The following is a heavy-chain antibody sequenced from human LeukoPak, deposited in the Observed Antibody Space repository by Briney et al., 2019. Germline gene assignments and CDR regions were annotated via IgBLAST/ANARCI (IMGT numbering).Heavy chain of an antibody. CDR2: IWYDGSNK. J-gene: IGHJ4*02. D-gene: IGHD3-3*01. Sequence: GGSLRLSCAASGFTFSSYGMHWVRQAPGKGLEWVAVIWYDGSNKYYADSVKGRFTISRDNSKNTLYLQMNSLRAEDTAVYYCARDRVYFWSGSDETYYFGYWGQGTLVTVSS. CDR1: GFTFSSYG. V-gene: IGHV3-33*01. CDR3: ARDRVYFWSGSDETYYFGY.